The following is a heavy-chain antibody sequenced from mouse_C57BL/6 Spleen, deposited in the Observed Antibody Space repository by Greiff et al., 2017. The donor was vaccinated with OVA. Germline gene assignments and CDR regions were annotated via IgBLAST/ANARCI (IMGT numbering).Heavy chain of an antibody. Sequence: EVQLQQSGPELVKPGASVKISCKASGYTFTDYYMNWVKQSHGKSLEWIGDINPNNGGTSYNQKFKGKATLTVDKSSSTAYMELRSLTSEDSAVYYCARSRITTVVVPFAYWGQGTLVTVSA. CDR2: INPNNGGT. CDR1: GYTFTDYY. V-gene: IGHV1-26*01. D-gene: IGHD1-1*01. J-gene: IGHJ3*01. CDR3: ARSRITTVVVPFAY.